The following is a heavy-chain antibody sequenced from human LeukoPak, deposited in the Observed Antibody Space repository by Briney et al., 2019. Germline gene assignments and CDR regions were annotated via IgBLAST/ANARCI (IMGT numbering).Heavy chain of an antibody. Sequence: PGRSLRLSCAASGFTFSSYAMHWVRQAPGKGLEWVALISYDGSNKYYADSVKGRFTISRDNSKNTLYLQMNSLRAEDTAVYYCARAYGGYVPFDYWGQGPLVTVSS. CDR3: ARAYGGYVPFDY. D-gene: IGHD5-12*01. J-gene: IGHJ4*02. CDR2: ISYDGSNK. CDR1: GFTFSSYA. V-gene: IGHV3-30*04.